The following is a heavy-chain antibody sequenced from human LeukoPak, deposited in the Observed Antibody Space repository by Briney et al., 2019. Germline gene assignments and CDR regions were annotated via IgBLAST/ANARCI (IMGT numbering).Heavy chain of an antibody. V-gene: IGHV4-59*02. CDR1: GGSVSDYY. J-gene: IGHJ4*02. D-gene: IGHD7-27*01. CDR3: ASRKLGNYY. CDR2: IYYTGT. Sequence: SETLSLTCTVSGGSVSDYYWSWIRQSPGKGLEWIGYIYYTGTSYNPSLKRRVTISADTSKNQYSMNLSAVTDANTPLYYSASRKLGNYYWGQGTLVTVSS.